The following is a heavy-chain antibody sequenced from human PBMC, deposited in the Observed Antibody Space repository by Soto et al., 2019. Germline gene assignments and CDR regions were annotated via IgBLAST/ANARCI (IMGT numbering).Heavy chain of an antibody. CDR3: ARDLVVQAAESFDD. D-gene: IGHD2-2*01. CDR2: ISAYNGNT. CDR1: GYDFTSYC. J-gene: IGHJ4*02. Sequence: ASVKVSCKATGYDFTSYCISCVRHAPGQGLEWMGWISAYNGNTNYAQKLQGRVTMTTDTSTSTAYMELRSLRSDDTAVYYCARDLVVQAAESFDDWGQGTMVTVSS. V-gene: IGHV1-18*04.